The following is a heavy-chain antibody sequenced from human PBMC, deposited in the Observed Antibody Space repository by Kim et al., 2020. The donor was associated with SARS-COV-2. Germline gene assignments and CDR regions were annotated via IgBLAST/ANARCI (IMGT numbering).Heavy chain of an antibody. CDR3: ASRLCSGTYHYFYY. Sequence: GGSLRLSCAASGFTFSSYWMPWVRQAPGKGLVWVSRTNSDGGTTSYADSVKGRFTISRDNAKSTLYLQMISLRAEDTAVYYCASRLCSGTYHYFYYWGQG. V-gene: IGHV3-74*01. CDR2: TNSDGGTT. CDR1: GFTFSSYW. J-gene: IGHJ4*02. D-gene: IGHD3-10*02.